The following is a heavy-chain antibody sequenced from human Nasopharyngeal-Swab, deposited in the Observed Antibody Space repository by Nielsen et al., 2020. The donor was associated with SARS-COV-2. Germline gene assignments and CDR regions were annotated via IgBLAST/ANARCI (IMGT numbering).Heavy chain of an antibody. J-gene: IGHJ3*02. CDR3: ARGLDCSSTSCYHAFDI. CDR1: GASFSGYY. Sequence: SETLSLTCAVYGASFSGYYWSWIRQPPGKGLEWIGEMNHSGSTNYNPSLKSRVTTSVDTSKNQFSLKLSSVTAADTAVYYCARGLDCSSTSCYHAFDIWGQGTMVTVSS. V-gene: IGHV4-34*01. D-gene: IGHD2-2*01. CDR2: MNHSGST.